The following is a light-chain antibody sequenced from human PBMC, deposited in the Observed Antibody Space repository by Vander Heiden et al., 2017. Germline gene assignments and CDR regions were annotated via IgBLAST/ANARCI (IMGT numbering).Light chain of an antibody. CDR1: QSISNW. J-gene: IGKJ1*01. CDR2: KAS. CDR3: QQANYFPWT. V-gene: IGKV1-5*03. Sequence: DIQMTQSPSTLPASVRDRVTITCRASQSISNWLAWYQQKPGKAPKLLIYKASSLESGVPSRFSGSGSGTEFTLTITSLQPDDFATYYCQQANYFPWTFGQGTKVEIK.